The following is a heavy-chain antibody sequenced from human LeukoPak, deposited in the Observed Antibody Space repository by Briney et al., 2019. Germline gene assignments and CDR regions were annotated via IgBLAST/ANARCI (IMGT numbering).Heavy chain of an antibody. Sequence: GSLRLSYVASGFTFRGYGMHWVRQAPGKGLEWLSLLWYDGSNEYYADSVKGRFTISRDNSKNTLYLQMNSLRAEDTAVYYCAKGMTTGPRSVYHYMDVWGKGTTVTVSS. D-gene: IGHD4-17*01. J-gene: IGHJ6*03. CDR1: GFTFRGYG. CDR2: LWYDGSNE. V-gene: IGHV3-33*06. CDR3: AKGMTTGPRSVYHYMDV.